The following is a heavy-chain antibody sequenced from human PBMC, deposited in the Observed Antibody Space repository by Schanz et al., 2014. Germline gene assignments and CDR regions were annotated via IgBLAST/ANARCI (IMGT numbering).Heavy chain of an antibody. J-gene: IGHJ3*01. CDR3: TRDRGALINHNDALDL. Sequence: VQLEESGGGLAQPGGSLRLSCAASGFTFRGHAMHWVRQAPGQGLEKVAVTSTDGTKTYYAASVRGRFTISRDNSKNTVYLQMNSLRSEDTAVYYCTRDRGALINHNDALDLWGQGTMVSVSS. CDR1: GFTFRGHA. D-gene: IGHD3-16*01. V-gene: IGHV3-30*04. CDR2: TSTDGTKT.